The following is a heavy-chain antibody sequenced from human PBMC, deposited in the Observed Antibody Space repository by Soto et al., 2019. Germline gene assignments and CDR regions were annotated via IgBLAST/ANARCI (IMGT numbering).Heavy chain of an antibody. Sequence: GGSLRLSCTASGFTFGDYAMSWFRQAPGKGLEWVGFIRSKAYGGTTEYAASVKGRFTISRDDSKSIGYLQMNSLKTEDTAVYYCTRTGIAAAGDYWGQGTLVTVSS. CDR1: GFTFGDYA. CDR3: TRTGIAAAGDY. V-gene: IGHV3-49*03. J-gene: IGHJ4*02. D-gene: IGHD6-13*01. CDR2: IRSKAYGGTT.